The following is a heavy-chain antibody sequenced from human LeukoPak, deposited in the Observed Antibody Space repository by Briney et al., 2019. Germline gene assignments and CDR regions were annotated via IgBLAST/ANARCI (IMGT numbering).Heavy chain of an antibody. D-gene: IGHD2-8*01. CDR3: ARDRGMVGQFDP. V-gene: IGHV3-7*01. CDR1: GFTFSTFA. Sequence: GGSLRLSCAASGFTFSTFAMSWIRQAPGKGLEWVANIKEDGSEKNYADSVKGRFTISRDNAKNSLYLQMNSLRAEDTAVYYCARDRGMVGQFDPWGQGTLVTVSS. J-gene: IGHJ5*02. CDR2: IKEDGSEK.